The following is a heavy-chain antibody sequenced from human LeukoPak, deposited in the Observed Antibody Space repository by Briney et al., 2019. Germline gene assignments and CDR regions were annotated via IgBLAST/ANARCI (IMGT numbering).Heavy chain of an antibody. CDR3: AKIAYGDYDGYYYYMDV. J-gene: IGHJ6*03. CDR1: GFTFSSYA. V-gene: IGHV3-23*01. Sequence: GGSLRLSCAASGFTFSSYAMSWVRQAPGKGLEWVSAISGSGGSTYYADSVKGRFTISRDNSKNTLYLQMNSLRAEDTAVYYCAKIAYGDYDGYYYYMDVWGKGTTVTVSS. D-gene: IGHD4-17*01. CDR2: ISGSGGST.